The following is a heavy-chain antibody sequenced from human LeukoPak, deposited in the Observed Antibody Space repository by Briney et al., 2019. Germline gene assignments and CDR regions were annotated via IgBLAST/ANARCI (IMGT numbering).Heavy chain of an antibody. CDR3: TGSEAVAAHDY. CDR2: IKSKTDAGTT. Sequence: KPGGSLRLSCAASGFTFSNAWMSWVRQAPGKGLEWVGRIKSKTDAGTTDYAAPVKGRFTISRDDSKNTLYLQMNSLKTEDTAVYYCTGSEAVAAHDYWGQGTLVTVSS. J-gene: IGHJ4*02. V-gene: IGHV3-15*01. D-gene: IGHD6-19*01. CDR1: GFTFSNAW.